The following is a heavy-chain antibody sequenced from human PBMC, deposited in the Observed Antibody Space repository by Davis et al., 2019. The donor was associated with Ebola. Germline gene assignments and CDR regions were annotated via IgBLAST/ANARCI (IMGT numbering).Heavy chain of an antibody. V-gene: IGHV3-23*01. D-gene: IGHD6-13*01. CDR1: GFIFSSYA. CDR2: LSGSGGST. Sequence: GESLKISCAASGFIFSSYAMSWVRQAPGKGLEWVSALSGSGGSTYYADSVKGRFTISRDNSKNTLYLQMNSLRAEDTALYYCGGGAAAGTASIYYYYGMDVWGQGTTVTVSS. J-gene: IGHJ6*02. CDR3: GGGAAAGTASIYYYYGMDV.